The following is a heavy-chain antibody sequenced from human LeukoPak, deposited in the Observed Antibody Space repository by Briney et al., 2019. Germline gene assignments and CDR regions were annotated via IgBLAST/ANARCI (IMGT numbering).Heavy chain of an antibody. D-gene: IGHD3-9*01. V-gene: IGHV3-30*03. CDR1: GFTFSSYG. CDR2: ISYDGSNK. J-gene: IGHJ4*02. Sequence: GGSLRLSCAASGFTFSSYGMHWVRQAPGKGLEWVAVISYDGSNKYYADSVKGRFTISRDNSKNTLYLQMNSLRAADTAVYYCARLRYFDCWGQGTLVTVSS. CDR3: ARLRYFDC.